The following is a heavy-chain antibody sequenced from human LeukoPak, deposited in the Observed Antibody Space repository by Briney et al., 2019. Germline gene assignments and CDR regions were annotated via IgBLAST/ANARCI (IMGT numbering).Heavy chain of an antibody. V-gene: IGHV4-4*07. D-gene: IGHD6-19*01. Sequence: SETLSLTCTVPGGSISSYYWSWIRQPAGKGLEWIGRIYSRGSTNYNPSLQSRVTMSVDTSKNQISLRLNSVTAADTAVYYCARDPMAGTFRAFDIWGQGTMVTVSS. CDR1: GGSISSYY. CDR3: ARDPMAGTFRAFDI. CDR2: IYSRGST. J-gene: IGHJ3*02.